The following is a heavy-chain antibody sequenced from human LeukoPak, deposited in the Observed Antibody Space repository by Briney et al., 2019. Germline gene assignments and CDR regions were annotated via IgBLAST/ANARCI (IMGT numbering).Heavy chain of an antibody. D-gene: IGHD4-11*01. CDR1: GFTFSSYS. J-gene: IGHJ3*02. V-gene: IGHV3-21*01. Sequence: GGSLRLSCAASGFTFSSYSMNWVHQAPGKGLEWVSSISSSSSYIYYADSVKGRFTISRDNAKNSLYLQMNSLRAEDTAVYYCARGSVSDAFDIWGQGTMVTVSS. CDR3: ARGSVSDAFDI. CDR2: ISSSSSYI.